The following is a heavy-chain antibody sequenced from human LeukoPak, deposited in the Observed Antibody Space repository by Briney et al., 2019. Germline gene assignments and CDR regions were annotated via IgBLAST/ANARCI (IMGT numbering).Heavy chain of an antibody. CDR2: MKQGGSEK. D-gene: IGHD5-12*01. Sequence: PGGSLRLSCAVSGINFSGYWMAWVRQAPGKGLEWVGNMKQGGSEKYYVDSVKGRFTISRDNAKNSLYLEMNSLRVEDTAVYYCARDLGHTGYDLYDYWGQGTLVTVSS. CDR1: GINFSGYW. CDR3: ARDLGHTGYDLYDY. J-gene: IGHJ4*02. V-gene: IGHV3-7*01.